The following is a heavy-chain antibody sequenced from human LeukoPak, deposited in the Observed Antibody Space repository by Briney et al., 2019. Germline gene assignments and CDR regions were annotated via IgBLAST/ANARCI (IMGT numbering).Heavy chain of an antibody. CDR2: IYYSGST. Sequence: PSQTLSLTCTVSGGSISSGDYYWSWIRQPPGKGLEWIEYIYYSGSTYYNPSLKSRVTISVDTSKNQFSLKLSSVTAADTAVYYCARSPDPLAAFDIWGQGTMVTVSS. CDR1: GGSISSGDYY. V-gene: IGHV4-30-4*01. CDR3: ARSPDPLAAFDI. J-gene: IGHJ3*02.